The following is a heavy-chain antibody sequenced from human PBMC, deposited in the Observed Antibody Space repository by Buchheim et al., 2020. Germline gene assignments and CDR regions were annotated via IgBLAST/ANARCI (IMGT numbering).Heavy chain of an antibody. CDR3: ARRGYCSGGSCTARGDAFDI. V-gene: IGHV4-39*01. D-gene: IGHD2-15*01. CDR1: GGSISSSLYY. CDR2: IYYSGST. J-gene: IGHJ3*02. Sequence: QLQLQESGPGLVKPSETLSLTCSVSGGSISSSLYYWGWIRQPPGKGLEWIGSIYYSGSTYYNPSLKRRVTISVDKSKNQFSLKLSAVTAPDTAVYFCARRGYCSGGSCTARGDAFDIWGQGT.